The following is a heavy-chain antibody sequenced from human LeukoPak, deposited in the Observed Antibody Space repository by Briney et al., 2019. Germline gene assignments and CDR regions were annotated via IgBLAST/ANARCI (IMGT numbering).Heavy chain of an antibody. Sequence: GESLKISCKGSGNSFTSYWIGWVSQMPGKGLEWTGIIYPGDSDTRYSPSFRGQVTISADKSISTAYLQWSSLKASDTAMYYCARLPSIMITFGGVPDYWGQGTLVTVSS. J-gene: IGHJ4*02. CDR3: ARLPSIMITFGGVPDY. D-gene: IGHD3-16*01. CDR1: GNSFTSYW. CDR2: IYPGDSDT. V-gene: IGHV5-51*01.